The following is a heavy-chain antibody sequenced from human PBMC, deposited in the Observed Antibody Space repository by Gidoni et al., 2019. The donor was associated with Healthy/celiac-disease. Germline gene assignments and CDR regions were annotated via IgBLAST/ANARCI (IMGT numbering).Heavy chain of an antibody. CDR3: ARERLYYYDAFQH. D-gene: IGHD3-22*01. CDR2: INPSGGST. V-gene: IGHV1-46*01. J-gene: IGHJ1*01. Sequence: QVQLVQSGAEVKKPGASVKVSCKASGYTFTNYYIHWVRQAPGQGLEWMGIINPSGGSTSYAQKFQGRVTMTRDTSTSTVYMELSSLRSEDTAVYYCARERLYYYDAFQHWGQGTLVTVSS. CDR1: GYTFTNYY.